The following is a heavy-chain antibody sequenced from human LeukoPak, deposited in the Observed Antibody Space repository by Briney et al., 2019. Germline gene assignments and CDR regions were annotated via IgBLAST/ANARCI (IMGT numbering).Heavy chain of an antibody. CDR3: ARLSLGYCSSTICYNPDY. V-gene: IGHV4-39*01. J-gene: IGHJ4*02. CDR1: GGSISSSSYY. Sequence: SETLSLTCTVSGGSISSSSYYWGWIRQPPGKGLEWIGSIYHSGSTYYNPSLKSRVTISVDTSKNQFSLKLSSVTAADTAVYYCARLSLGYCSSTICYNPDYWGQGTLVTVSS. D-gene: IGHD2-2*02. CDR2: IYHSGST.